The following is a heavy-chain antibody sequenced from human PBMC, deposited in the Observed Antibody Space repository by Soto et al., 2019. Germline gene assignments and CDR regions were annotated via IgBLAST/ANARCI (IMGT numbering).Heavy chain of an antibody. CDR3: AQDRGWGVVSPSHDY. D-gene: IGHD2-21*01. J-gene: IGHJ4*02. V-gene: IGHV3-23*01. CDR2: IRATGGQT. Sequence: GGSVRLSCAASGFTFRNFVMSWVRQAPGKGLEWVSAIRATGGQTFYADSVKGRFTISRDNSKNMLYLQINSLRDEDTALYFCAQDRGWGVVSPSHDYWGQGTLVTVSS. CDR1: GFTFRNFV.